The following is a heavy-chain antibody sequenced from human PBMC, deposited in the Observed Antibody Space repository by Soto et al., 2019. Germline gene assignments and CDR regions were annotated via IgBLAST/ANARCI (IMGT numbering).Heavy chain of an antibody. CDR1: GFTFSSYA. D-gene: IGHD6-13*01. Sequence: EVQLLESGGDLGQPGGSLRLSCAASGFTFSSYAMSWVRQAPGKGLEWVSGISGGGERTYYADSVKGRFTISRDNSKKTLCLQMRSLRVEDTAVYHCTREYSSSRFAYRGMDVWGQGTPVPVSS. CDR2: ISGGGERT. J-gene: IGHJ6*02. V-gene: IGHV3-23*01. CDR3: TREYSSSRFAYRGMDV.